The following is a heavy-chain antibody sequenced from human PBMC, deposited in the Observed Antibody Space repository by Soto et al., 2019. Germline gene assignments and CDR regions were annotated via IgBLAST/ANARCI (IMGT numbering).Heavy chain of an antibody. J-gene: IGHJ4*02. CDR2: IHPDGGHT. CDR1: GYTFTNYY. V-gene: IGHV1-46*01. Sequence: ASVKVSCKASGYTFTNYYVQWVRQAPGQGLEWLGVIHPDGGHTTYSQKFHDRVTMTRDTFTSTVYMELSSLRSEDTAVYYCARGDNDYWGQGTLVTVSS. CDR3: ARGDNDY.